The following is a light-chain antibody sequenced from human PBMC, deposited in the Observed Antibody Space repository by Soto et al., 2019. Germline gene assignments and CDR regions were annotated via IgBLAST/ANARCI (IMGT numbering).Light chain of an antibody. J-gene: IGKJ4*01. CDR1: QSLLHSSGRYY. CDR3: IQALQTPFT. V-gene: IGKV2-28*01. Sequence: DIVMTQSPLSLPVTPGEPASISCRSSQSLLHSSGRYYLDWYLQKPGQSPQLLIYLGSQRASGVPDRFSGSGSGTDFTLTISRVEAEDFVIYYCIQALQTPFTFGGGTRVEIK. CDR2: LGS.